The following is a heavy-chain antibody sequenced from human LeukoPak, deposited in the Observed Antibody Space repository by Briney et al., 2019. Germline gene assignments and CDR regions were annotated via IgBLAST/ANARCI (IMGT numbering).Heavy chain of an antibody. J-gene: IGHJ4*02. Sequence: WASVKVSCKASGYTFTSYYMHWVRQAPGQGLEWMGIINPSGGSTSYAQKFQGRVTMTRDTSTSTVYMELSSLRSEDTAVYYCARDIERWLQLVSGLPYWGQGTLVTVSS. V-gene: IGHV1-46*01. CDR2: INPSGGST. CDR3: ARDIERWLQLVSGLPY. D-gene: IGHD5-24*01. CDR1: GYTFTSYY.